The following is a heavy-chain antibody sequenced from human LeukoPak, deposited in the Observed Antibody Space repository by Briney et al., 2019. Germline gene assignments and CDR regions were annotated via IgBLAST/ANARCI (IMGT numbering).Heavy chain of an antibody. Sequence: SETLSLTCAVYGGSFSGYYWSWIRQPPGKGLEWIGEINHSGSTNYNPSLKSRVTISVDTSKNQFSLKLRSVSAADTAVYYCAKQIGLIVPHYFDYWGQGTLVTVSS. CDR1: GGSFSGYY. CDR2: INHSGST. V-gene: IGHV4-34*01. D-gene: IGHD2-8*01. CDR3: AKQIGLIVPHYFDY. J-gene: IGHJ4*02.